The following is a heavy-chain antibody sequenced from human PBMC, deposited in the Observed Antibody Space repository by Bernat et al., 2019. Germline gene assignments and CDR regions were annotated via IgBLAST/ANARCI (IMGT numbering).Heavy chain of an antibody. D-gene: IGHD3-22*01. J-gene: IGHJ4*02. Sequence: QVQLVQSGAEVKKPGASMNISCKASGYSFNTYFVHWVRQAPGQGLEWMGIINPSGSGTSYAQRFQGRVTMTRDTSTSTVYMELSSLRSEDTTLYYCASSPSITFIEDYWGQGTLVTVSS. V-gene: IGHV1-46*02. CDR3: ASSPSITFIEDY. CDR1: GYSFNTYF. CDR2: INPSGSGT.